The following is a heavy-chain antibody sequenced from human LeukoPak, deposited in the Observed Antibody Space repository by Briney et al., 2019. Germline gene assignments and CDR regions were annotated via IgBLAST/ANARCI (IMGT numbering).Heavy chain of an antibody. V-gene: IGHV3-23*01. CDR2: ISGSGGST. CDR3: AKPLGGINSSSWYLGY. J-gene: IGHJ4*02. CDR1: GFAFSSYA. Sequence: PGGSLRLSCAVSGFAFSSYAMSWVRQAPGKGLEWVSAISGSGGSTYYADSVKGRFTISRDNSKNTLYLQMNSLRAEDTAVYYCAKPLGGINSSSWYLGYWGQGTLVTVSS. D-gene: IGHD6-13*01.